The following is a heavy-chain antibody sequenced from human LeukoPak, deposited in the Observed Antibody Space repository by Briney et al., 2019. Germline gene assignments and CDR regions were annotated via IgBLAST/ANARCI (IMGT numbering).Heavy chain of an antibody. V-gene: IGHV3-33*08. J-gene: IGHJ5*02. CDR1: GFTFSSHC. D-gene: IGHD3-9*01. CDR3: AREAGYYDILTGYLIDP. Sequence: GGSLRLSCAASGFTFSSHCMNWARQAPGKGLEWVAVIWYDGSNKYYADSVKGRFTISRDNSKNTLYLQMNSLRAEDTAVYYCAREAGYYDILTGYLIDPWGQGTLVTVSS. CDR2: IWYDGSNK.